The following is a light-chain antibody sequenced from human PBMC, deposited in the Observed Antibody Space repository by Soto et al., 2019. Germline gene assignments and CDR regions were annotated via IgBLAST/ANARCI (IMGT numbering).Light chain of an antibody. CDR2: AAS. J-gene: IGKJ1*01. Sequence: DIQMTQSPSTLSASVGDTVTITCRASESIDNWLAWYQQKPGKAPKLLIFAASTLVRGVPSRFSGRGSGTEFTLTISRLQADYYASFYCQQYHTDWTFGQGTKVEIK. V-gene: IGKV1-5*01. CDR1: ESIDNW. CDR3: QQYHTDWT.